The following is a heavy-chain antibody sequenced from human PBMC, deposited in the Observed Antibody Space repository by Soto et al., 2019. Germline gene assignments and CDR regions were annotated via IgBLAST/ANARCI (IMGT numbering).Heavy chain of an antibody. CDR1: GFSFSSYG. CDR2: ISYDGSNK. Sequence: LRLSCAASGFSFSSYGMHWLRQAAGKGLEWVAVISYDGSNKYYADSVRGRFTISRDNSKNTLYLQMNSLRPEDTAVFYCAKERMEQYQLLPFFDYWGQGTLVTVSS. D-gene: IGHD2-2*01. CDR3: AKERMEQYQLLPFFDY. J-gene: IGHJ4*02. V-gene: IGHV3-30*18.